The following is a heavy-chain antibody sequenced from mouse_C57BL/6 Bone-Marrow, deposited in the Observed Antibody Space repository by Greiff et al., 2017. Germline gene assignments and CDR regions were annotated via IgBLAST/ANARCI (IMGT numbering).Heavy chain of an antibody. CDR1: GYTFTDYN. CDR2: INPNNGGT. D-gene: IGHD1-1*01. CDR3: ARYYYGSRGYAMDY. V-gene: IGHV1-18*01. Sequence: EVQLQQSGPELVKPGASVKIPCKASGYTFTDYNMDWVKQSHGKSLEWIGDINPNNGGTIYNQKFKGKATLTVDKSSSTAYMELRSLTFEDTAVYYCARYYYGSRGYAMDYWGQGTSVTVSS. J-gene: IGHJ4*01.